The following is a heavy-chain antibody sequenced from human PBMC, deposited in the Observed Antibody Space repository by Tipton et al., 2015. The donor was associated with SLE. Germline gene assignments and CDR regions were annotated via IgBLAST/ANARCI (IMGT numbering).Heavy chain of an antibody. CDR1: GGSISSSNYY. CDR3: ARDRYYSLDY. V-gene: IGHV4-39*02. D-gene: IGHD1-26*01. J-gene: IGHJ4*02. Sequence: LRLSCTVSGGSISSSNYYWGWIRQPPGKGLEWIGSIFYSGNTFYNSSLKSRVTISVDTSKNQFSLKLSSVTAADTAVYYCARDRYYSLDYWGQGTLVTVSS. CDR2: IFYSGNT.